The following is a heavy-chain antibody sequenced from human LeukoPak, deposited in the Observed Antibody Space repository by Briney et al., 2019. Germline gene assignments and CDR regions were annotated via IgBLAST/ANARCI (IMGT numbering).Heavy chain of an antibody. V-gene: IGHV4-59*02. D-gene: IGHD2-15*01. CDR2: IYYSGGT. Sequence: SETLSLTCTVSGGSVSTYYWNWIRQPPGKGLERIGYIYYSGGTNYNPSLKSRLTISVDTSNNQFSLKLSSVTAADTAVYYCASTSGYCSGGNCYSAFDYWGQGTLVTVSS. CDR3: ASTSGYCSGGNCYSAFDY. CDR1: GGSVSTYY. J-gene: IGHJ4*02.